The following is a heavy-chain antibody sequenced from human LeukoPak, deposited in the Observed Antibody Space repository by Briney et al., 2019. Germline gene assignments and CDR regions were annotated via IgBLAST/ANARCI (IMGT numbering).Heavy chain of an antibody. CDR1: GFTFSNHA. CDR2: ISYDGNTK. J-gene: IGHJ4*02. CDR3: ATGVLGEVFLGRPHFDC. V-gene: IGHV3-30*04. Sequence: GGSLRLSCAASGFTFSNHALHWVRQAPGMGLEWVALISYDGNTKYYADSVQGRLSISRDNSRNTLYLQMDSLKTEDTAVYYCATGVLGEVFLGRPHFDCLGQGTLVTVSP. D-gene: IGHD3-10*02.